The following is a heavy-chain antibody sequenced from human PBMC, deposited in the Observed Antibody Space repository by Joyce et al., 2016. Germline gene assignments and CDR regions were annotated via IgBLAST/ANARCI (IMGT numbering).Heavy chain of an antibody. CDR3: AKGTLGSCSGTTCYPLDS. CDR1: GFTVSSYA. CDR2: ISGSDDGT. D-gene: IGHD2-15*01. V-gene: IGHV3-23*01. Sequence: EVQLLESGGGWVQPGGSLGLSCAASGFTVSSYAMGWVRRGPGKVLECVSAISGSDDGTYHTDSVRGRFTISRDNSKNTLYLQMNSLTAEDTAIYYCAKGTLGSCSGTTCYPLDSWGQGTLVTVSS. J-gene: IGHJ4*02.